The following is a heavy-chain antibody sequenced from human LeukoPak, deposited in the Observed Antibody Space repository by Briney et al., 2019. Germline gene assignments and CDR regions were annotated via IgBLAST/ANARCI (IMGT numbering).Heavy chain of an antibody. CDR2: ISSSSSYI. J-gene: IGHJ4*02. D-gene: IGHD3-10*01. Sequence: GGSLRLSCAASGFTFSSYSMNWVRQAPGKGLEWVSSISSSSSYIYYADSVKGRFTISRDNAKNSLYLQMNSLRAGDTAVYYCARGITMVRGVILYWGQGTLVTVSS. V-gene: IGHV3-21*01. CDR3: ARGITMVRGVILY. CDR1: GFTFSSYS.